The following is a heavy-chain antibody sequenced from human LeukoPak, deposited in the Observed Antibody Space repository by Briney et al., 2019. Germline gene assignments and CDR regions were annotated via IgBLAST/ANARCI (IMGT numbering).Heavy chain of an antibody. CDR2: INSDGSST. CDR1: GFTFSSYW. CDR3: ARDRGYYDSSGLDAFDI. Sequence: PGGSLRLSCAASGFTFSSYWMHWVRQAPGKGLVWVSRINSDGSSTSYADSVKGRFTISRDNAKNTLYLQMNSLRGEDTAVYYCARDRGYYDSSGLDAFDIWGQGTMVTVSS. D-gene: IGHD3-22*01. V-gene: IGHV3-74*01. J-gene: IGHJ3*02.